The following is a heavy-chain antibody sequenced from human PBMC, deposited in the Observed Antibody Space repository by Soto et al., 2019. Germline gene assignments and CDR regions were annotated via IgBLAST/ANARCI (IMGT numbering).Heavy chain of an antibody. CDR1: GYTFTSYD. J-gene: IGHJ6*03. CDR2: MNPNSGNT. D-gene: IGHD3-22*01. Sequence: ASVRVSCKASGYTFTSYDINWVRQATGQGLEWMGWMNPNSGNTGYAQKFQGRVTMTRNTSISTAYMELSSLRSEDTAVYYCARGYDLASYYYYYYMDVWGKGTTDTGSS. CDR3: ARGYDLASYYYYYYMDV. V-gene: IGHV1-8*01.